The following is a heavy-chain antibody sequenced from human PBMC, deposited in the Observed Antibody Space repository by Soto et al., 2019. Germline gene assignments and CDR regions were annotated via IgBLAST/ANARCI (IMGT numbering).Heavy chain of an antibody. CDR1: GASISSSSYH. Sequence: SETLSLTCTVSGASISSSSYHWAWIRQPPGKGLEWIGNIYSSGITYYNPSLMSRVTISVDTSKNQFSLKLSSVTAADTAVYYCARPDGYCVSASCLDWFDPWGQGALVTVSS. V-gene: IGHV4-39*01. D-gene: IGHD2-2*01. CDR2: IYSSGIT. J-gene: IGHJ5*02. CDR3: ARPDGYCVSASCLDWFDP.